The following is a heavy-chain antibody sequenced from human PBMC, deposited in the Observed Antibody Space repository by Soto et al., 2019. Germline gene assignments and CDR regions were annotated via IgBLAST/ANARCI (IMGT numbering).Heavy chain of an antibody. CDR2: IYSGGST. V-gene: IGHV3-53*01. CDR3: ARTKYDSSGSHWFDP. D-gene: IGHD3-22*01. Sequence: GRSLRLSCAASGFTVSSNYMSWVRQAPGKGLEWVSVIYSGGSTYYADSVKGRFTISRDNSKNTLYLQMNSLRAEDTAVYYCARTKYDSSGSHWFDPWGQGTLVTVSS. J-gene: IGHJ5*02. CDR1: GFTVSSNY.